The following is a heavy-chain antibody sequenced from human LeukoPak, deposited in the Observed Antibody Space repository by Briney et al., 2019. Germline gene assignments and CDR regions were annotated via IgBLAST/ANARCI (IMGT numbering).Heavy chain of an antibody. D-gene: IGHD6-13*01. J-gene: IGHJ4*02. V-gene: IGHV3-23*01. Sequence: GGSLRLSCAASGFTFSSYAMSWVRQAPGKGLERVSAISGSGDSTYYGDSVKGRFTISRDNSKNTLYLQMNSLRAEDTAGYYCAKTRPLDSSSWSHGDYWGQGTLVTVSS. CDR3: AKTRPLDSSSWSHGDY. CDR2: ISGSGDST. CDR1: GFTFSSYA.